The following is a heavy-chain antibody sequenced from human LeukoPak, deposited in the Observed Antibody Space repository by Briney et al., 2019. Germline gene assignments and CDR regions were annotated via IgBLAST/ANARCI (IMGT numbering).Heavy chain of an antibody. CDR2: ISYSGST. CDR3: ARLSNYGILTGNSWFDS. D-gene: IGHD3-9*01. J-gene: IGHJ5*01. CDR1: GGSISSYY. Sequence: SETLSLTCTVSGGSISSYYWNWIRQPPGKGLEWIGYISYSGSTNYNPSLKSRVTISLDTSKNQFSLKLSSVTAADTAVYYCARLSNYGILTGNSWFDSWGQGTLVTVSS. V-gene: IGHV4-59*01.